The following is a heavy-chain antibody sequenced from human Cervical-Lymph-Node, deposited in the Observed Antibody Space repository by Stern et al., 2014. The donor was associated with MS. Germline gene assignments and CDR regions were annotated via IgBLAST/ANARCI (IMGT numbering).Heavy chain of an antibody. V-gene: IGHV2-5*02. CDR3: AHSFGSVSGTYSGMDV. CDR2: IYWDDDD. D-gene: IGHD3-3*01. Sequence: QITLKESGPSLVRPTQTVTLTCTVSGFSLSADGVGVGWIRQAPGKALEWLALIYWDDDDRYSQSLKNRLTIKKATSKNQVVLTMTDKDPEETGTYYCAHSFGSVSGTYSGMDVWGQGTPVT. J-gene: IGHJ6*02. CDR1: GFSLSADGVG.